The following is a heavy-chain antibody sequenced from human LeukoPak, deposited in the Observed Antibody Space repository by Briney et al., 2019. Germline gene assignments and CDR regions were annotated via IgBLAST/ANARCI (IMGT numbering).Heavy chain of an antibody. D-gene: IGHD1-1*01. Sequence: SETLSLTCTVSGGSISSYYWSWIRQPPGKGLEWIGYIYYSGSTNYNPSLKSRVTISVDTSKDQFSLKLSSVTAADTAVYYCARHKNGLFDYWGQGTLVTVSS. CDR1: GGSISSYY. CDR3: ARHKNGLFDY. CDR2: IYYSGST. J-gene: IGHJ4*02. V-gene: IGHV4-59*08.